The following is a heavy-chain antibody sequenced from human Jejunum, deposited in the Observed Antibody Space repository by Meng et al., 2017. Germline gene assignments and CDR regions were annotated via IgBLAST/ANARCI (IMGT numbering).Heavy chain of an antibody. CDR2: ISGGVGVP. CDR3: AKGRFSWSYLTYFDY. D-gene: IGHD3-10*01. V-gene: IGHV3-23*01. J-gene: IGHJ4*02. Sequence: GGSLRLSCAASGFTFSTYAFTWVRQAPGKGLEWVSSISGGVGVPYYADSLKGRLTISRDNSKNTLYLQMNSLRAEDTAMYYCAKGRFSWSYLTYFDYWGQGCLVTVSS. CDR1: GFTFSTYA.